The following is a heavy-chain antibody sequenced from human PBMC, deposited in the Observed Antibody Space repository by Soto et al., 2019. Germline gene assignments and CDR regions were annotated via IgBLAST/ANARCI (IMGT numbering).Heavy chain of an antibody. Sequence: GESLKISCKGSGYNFAGYWIAWVRQMPGKGLELMGIIYPSDSDTRYRPSFQGQATISADKSISSAYLQWSSLRASDTAMYYCARGGVSTRTFDYWGQGTPVTVSS. CDR3: ARGGVSTRTFDY. J-gene: IGHJ4*02. CDR1: GYNFAGYW. D-gene: IGHD3-3*01. CDR2: IYPSDSDT. V-gene: IGHV5-51*01.